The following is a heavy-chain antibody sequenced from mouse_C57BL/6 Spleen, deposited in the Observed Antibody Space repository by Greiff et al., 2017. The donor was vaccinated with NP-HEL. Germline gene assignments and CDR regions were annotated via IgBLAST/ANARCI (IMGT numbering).Heavy chain of an antibody. CDR3: ARTDSSGYDY. CDR2: INPNNGGT. CDR1: GYTFTDYN. J-gene: IGHJ2*01. Sequence: EVKLVESGPELVKPGASVKMSCKASGYTFTDYNMHWVKQSHGKSLEWIGYINPNNGGTSYNQKFKGKATLTVNKSSSTAYMELRSLTSEDSAVYYCARTDSSGYDYWGQGTTLTVSS. D-gene: IGHD3-2*02. V-gene: IGHV1-22*01.